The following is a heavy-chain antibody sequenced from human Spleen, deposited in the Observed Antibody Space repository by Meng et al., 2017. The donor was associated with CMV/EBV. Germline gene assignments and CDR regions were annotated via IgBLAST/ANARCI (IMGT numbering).Heavy chain of an antibody. D-gene: IGHD2-2*01. Sequence: GESLKISCAASGFTFSSYAMHWVRQAPGKGLEWVAVISYDGSNKYYADSVKGRFTISRDNSKNTLYLQMNSLRAEDTAVYYCARTYCSSTSCYLLNYYYYDMDVWGQGTTVTVSS. CDR2: ISYDGSNK. J-gene: IGHJ6*02. V-gene: IGHV3-30-3*01. CDR1: GFTFSSYA. CDR3: ARTYCSSTSCYLLNYYYYDMDV.